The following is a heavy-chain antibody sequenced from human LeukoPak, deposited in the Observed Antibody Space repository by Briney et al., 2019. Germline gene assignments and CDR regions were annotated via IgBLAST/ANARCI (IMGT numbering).Heavy chain of an antibody. CDR3: ARRAYYYDSSGYYGGAFDY. CDR2: ISYDGSNK. D-gene: IGHD3-22*01. Sequence: GGSLRLSCAASGFTFSSYAMHWVRQAPGKGLEWVAVISYDGSNKYYADSVKGRFTISRDNSKNTLYLQMNSLRAEDTAVYYCARRAYYYDSSGYYGGAFDYWGQGTLVTVSS. V-gene: IGHV3-30*04. CDR1: GFTFSSYA. J-gene: IGHJ4*02.